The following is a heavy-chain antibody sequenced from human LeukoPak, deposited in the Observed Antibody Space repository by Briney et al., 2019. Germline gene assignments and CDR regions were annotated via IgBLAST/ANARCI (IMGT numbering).Heavy chain of an antibody. D-gene: IGHD3-22*01. CDR1: GYTFTSYD. Sequence: ASVKVSCKASGYTFTSYDINWVRQATGQGLEWMGWMNPNSGNTGYAQKFQGRVTMTRNTSISTAYMELGSLRSEDTAVYYCARVPYDSSGYLPVYSFYYYYYGMDVWGQGTTVTVSS. CDR2: MNPNSGNT. J-gene: IGHJ6*02. V-gene: IGHV1-8*01. CDR3: ARVPYDSSGYLPVYSFYYYYYGMDV.